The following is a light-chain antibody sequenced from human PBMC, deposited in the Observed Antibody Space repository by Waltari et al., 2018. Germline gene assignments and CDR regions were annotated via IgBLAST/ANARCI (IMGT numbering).Light chain of an antibody. CDR2: DNN. CDR3: GTWDSSLSGYV. J-gene: IGLJ1*01. CDR1: NSNIGNNY. V-gene: IGLV1-51*01. Sequence: QSVLTQPPSVSAAPGQKVTISCSGSNSNIGNNYVSWYQHLPATAPKLFIYDNNKRPSEIPDRFAGSGSGTSATLGITGLQTGAEADYYCGTWDSSLSGYVFGTGTKVTVL.